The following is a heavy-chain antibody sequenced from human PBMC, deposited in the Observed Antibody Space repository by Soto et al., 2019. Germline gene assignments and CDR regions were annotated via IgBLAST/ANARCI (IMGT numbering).Heavy chain of an antibody. CDR1: GGSFTSYY. V-gene: IGHV4-34*01. Sequence: SETLSLTCAVSGGSFTSYYWTWIRQPPEKGLEWIGEITHRGSTNYNPSLKSRVTMSVDTSKNQFSLKLTSVTAADTAVYFCGRCTQQLAREQQPIYPCCQVTLVTVSS. D-gene: IGHD6-13*01. J-gene: IGHJ5*02. CDR2: ITHRGST. CDR3: GRCTQQLAREQQPIYP.